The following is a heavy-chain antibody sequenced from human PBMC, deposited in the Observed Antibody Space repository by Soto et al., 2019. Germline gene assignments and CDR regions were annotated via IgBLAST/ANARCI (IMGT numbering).Heavy chain of an antibody. D-gene: IGHD1-7*01. CDR3: ASGDGTAYYYGMDV. CDR1: GFTVSSNY. Sequence: RGSLRLSCAASGFTVSSNYMSWVRQAPGKGLEWVSVIYSGGSTYYADSVKGRFTISRHNSKNTLYLQMNSLRAEDTAVYYCASGDGTAYYYGMDVWGQGTTVTVSS. CDR2: IYSGGST. J-gene: IGHJ6*02. V-gene: IGHV3-53*04.